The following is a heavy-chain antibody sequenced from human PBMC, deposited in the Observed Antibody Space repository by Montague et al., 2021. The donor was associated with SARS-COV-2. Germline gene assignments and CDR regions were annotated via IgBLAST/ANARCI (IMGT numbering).Heavy chain of an antibody. CDR2: ISWNSGSI. D-gene: IGHD3-3*01. J-gene: IGHJ5*02. CDR1: GFTFGDYA. V-gene: IGHV3-9*01. CDR3: AKDSYYDFWSGYSPGENWFDP. Sequence: SLRLSWAASGFTFGDYAMHWVRQAPGKGLEWVSGISWNSGSIGYADSVKGRFTISRDNAKNSLYLQMNSLRAEDTALYYCAKDSYYDFWSGYSPGENWFDPWGQGTLVTVSS.